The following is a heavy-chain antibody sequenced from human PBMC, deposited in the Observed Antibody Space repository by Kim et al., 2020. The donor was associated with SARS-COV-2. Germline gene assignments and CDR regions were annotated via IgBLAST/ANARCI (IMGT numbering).Heavy chain of an antibody. V-gene: IGHV4-34*01. D-gene: IGHD6-13*01. CDR3: ARGDPFRTIFRSDDEGTAAAGDYFDY. CDR1: GGSFSGYY. Sequence: SETLSLTCAVYGGSFSGYYWSWIRQPPGKGLEWIGEINHSGSTNYNPSLKSRVTISVDTSKNQFSLKLSSVTAADTAVYYCARGDPFRTIFRSDDEGTAAAGDYFDYWGQGTLVTVSS. CDR2: INHSGST. J-gene: IGHJ4*02.